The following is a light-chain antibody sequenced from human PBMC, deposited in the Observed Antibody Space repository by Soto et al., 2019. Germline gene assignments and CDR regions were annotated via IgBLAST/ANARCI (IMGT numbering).Light chain of an antibody. CDR2: DAS. CDR3: QQRSNWPST. J-gene: IGKJ4*01. Sequence: EIVLTQSPATLSLSPGNRATLSCMASQSVSGYLAWYQQKPGQAPRLLIYDASNRATGIPARFSGSGSGTDFTLTITSLEPEDVAVYYGQQRSNWPSTFGGGTKVEI. V-gene: IGKV3-11*01. CDR1: QSVSGY.